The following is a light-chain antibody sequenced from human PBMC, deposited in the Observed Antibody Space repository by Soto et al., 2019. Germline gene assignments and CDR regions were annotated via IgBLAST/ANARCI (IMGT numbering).Light chain of an antibody. J-gene: IGLJ2*01. CDR3: STWDYGLKCVV. CDR1: SSNIGNNA. CDR2: SDD. Sequence: QSVLTQPPSVSEAPRQRVTISCSGSSSNIGNNAVHWYRQVPGRAPKLLIHSDDLRASGVYDRCYGSKSGTSASLAISELQSEDASDYSCSTWDYGLKCVVFGGETTVTVL. V-gene: IGLV1-36*01.